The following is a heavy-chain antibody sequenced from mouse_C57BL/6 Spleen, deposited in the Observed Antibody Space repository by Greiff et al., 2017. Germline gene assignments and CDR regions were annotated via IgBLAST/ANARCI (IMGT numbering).Heavy chain of an antibody. Sequence: EVKLMESGAELVKPGASVKLSCTASGFNIKDYYMHWVKQRTEQGLEWIGRIDPEDGETKYAPKFQGKATITADTSSNTAYLQLSSLTSEDTAVYYCASRKGVYYDYAMDYWGQGTSVTVSS. CDR2: IDPEDGET. V-gene: IGHV14-2*01. CDR1: GFNIKDYY. J-gene: IGHJ4*01. D-gene: IGHD2-1*01. CDR3: ASRKGVYYDYAMDY.